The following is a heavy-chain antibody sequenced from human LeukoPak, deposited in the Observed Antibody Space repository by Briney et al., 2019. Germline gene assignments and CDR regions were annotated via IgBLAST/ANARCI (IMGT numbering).Heavy chain of an antibody. D-gene: IGHD6-13*01. J-gene: IGHJ5*02. CDR2: IYYSGST. Sequence: SETLSLTCTVSGGSISSYYWSWIRQPPGKGLEWIGYIYYSGSTNYNPSLKSRVTMSVDTSKNQFSLKLSSVTAADTAVYYCARGSSSWYGGFDPWGQGTLVTVSS. CDR3: ARGSSSWYGGFDP. V-gene: IGHV4-59*12. CDR1: GGSISSYY.